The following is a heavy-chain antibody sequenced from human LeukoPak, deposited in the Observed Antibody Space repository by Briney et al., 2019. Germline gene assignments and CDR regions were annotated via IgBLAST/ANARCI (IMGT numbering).Heavy chain of an antibody. CDR1: GFTFSHAW. D-gene: IGHD3/OR15-3a*01. CDR2: ISGTGSGT. J-gene: IGHJ4*02. CDR3: AKCTRVDWLPIDY. V-gene: IGHV3-23*01. Sequence: GGSLRLSCAASGFTFSHAWMSWVRQAPGKGLEWVSGISGTGSGTYYADSVKGRFTISRDNSKNTLYLQMNSLRAEDTAVYYCAKCTRVDWLPIDYWGQGTLVTVSS.